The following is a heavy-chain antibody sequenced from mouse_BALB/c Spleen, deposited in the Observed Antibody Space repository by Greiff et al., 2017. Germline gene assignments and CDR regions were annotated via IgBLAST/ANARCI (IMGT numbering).Heavy chain of an antibody. D-gene: IGHD2-1*01. Sequence: DVMLVESGGVLVKLGGSLKLSCAASGFTFSSYHMSWVRQTPEKRLELVAAINSNGGSTYYPDTVKGRFTISRDNAKNTLYLEMSSLRSEDTAMYYCARDYGNYFDYWGQGTTLTVSA. V-gene: IGHV5-6-2*01. CDR1: GFTFSSYH. J-gene: IGHJ2*01. CDR2: INSNGGST. CDR3: ARDYGNYFDY.